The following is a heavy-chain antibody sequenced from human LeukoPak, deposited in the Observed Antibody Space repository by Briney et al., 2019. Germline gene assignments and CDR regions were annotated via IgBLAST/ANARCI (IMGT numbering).Heavy chain of an antibody. CDR3: ARETMLAGFASGLGFNY. Sequence: SETLSLTCTVSGGSISSYYWSWIRQPAGKRLEWIGRISSSGSTNYNPSLKSRVTMSLDTSRNQFSLNLTSVTAADTATYYCARETMLAGFASGLGFNYWGQGILVIVSS. CDR1: GGSISSYY. V-gene: IGHV4-4*07. D-gene: IGHD6-19*01. CDR2: ISSSGST. J-gene: IGHJ4*02.